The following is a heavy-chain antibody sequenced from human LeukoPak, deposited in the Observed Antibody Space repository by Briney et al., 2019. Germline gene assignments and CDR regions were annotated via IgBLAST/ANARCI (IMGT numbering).Heavy chain of an antibody. Sequence: GGSLRLSCAASGFTFGSYWMHWVRQAPGRGLVWISRIKSDGSSTSYVDSVKGRFTISRDNAKSTLYLQMNSLRSEDTAVYYCARGGGGWLPPNYWGQGTLVTASS. V-gene: IGHV3-74*01. CDR3: ARGGGGWLPPNY. J-gene: IGHJ4*01. CDR2: IKSDGSST. CDR1: GFTFGSYW. D-gene: IGHD5-12*01.